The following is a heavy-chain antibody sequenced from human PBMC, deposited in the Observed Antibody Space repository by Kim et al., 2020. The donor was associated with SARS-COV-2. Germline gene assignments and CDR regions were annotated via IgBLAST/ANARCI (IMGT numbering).Heavy chain of an antibody. V-gene: IGHV3-9*01. D-gene: IGHD3-10*01. Sequence: NSGSIGYADSVKGRFTISRDNAKNSLYLQMNSLRAEDTALYYCANFGSDGWGQGTLVTVSS. CDR2: NSGSI. CDR3: ANFGSDG. J-gene: IGHJ4*02.